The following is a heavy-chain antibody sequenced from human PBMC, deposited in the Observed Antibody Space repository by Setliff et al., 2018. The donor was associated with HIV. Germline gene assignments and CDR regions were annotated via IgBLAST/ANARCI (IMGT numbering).Heavy chain of an antibody. CDR1: GFRFGDNA. CDR2: INQDGSEK. D-gene: IGHD1-26*01. Sequence: GGSLRLSCTTSGFRFGDNAMSWVRQAPGKGLEWVANINQDGSEKFFVDFVKGRFTISRDNAKNSLYLQMNSLRAEDTAAYYCARRVGVRPPFYYYYMDVWGKGTTVTVSS. V-gene: IGHV3-7*03. J-gene: IGHJ6*03. CDR3: ARRVGVRPPFYYYYMDV.